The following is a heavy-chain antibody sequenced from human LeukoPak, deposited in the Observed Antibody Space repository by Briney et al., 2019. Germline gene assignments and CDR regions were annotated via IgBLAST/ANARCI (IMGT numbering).Heavy chain of an antibody. CDR1: GFTFSSYA. CDR3: AKVGGGGSYYYFDY. D-gene: IGHD1-26*01. CDR2: ISGSGGST. Sequence: GGSLRLSCAASGFTFSSYAMSWVRQAPGKGLEWVSAISGSGGSTYYADSVKGRFTISRDNSRNTLYLQMNSLRAEDTAVYYCAKVGGGGSYYYFDYWGQGTLVTVSS. V-gene: IGHV3-23*01. J-gene: IGHJ4*02.